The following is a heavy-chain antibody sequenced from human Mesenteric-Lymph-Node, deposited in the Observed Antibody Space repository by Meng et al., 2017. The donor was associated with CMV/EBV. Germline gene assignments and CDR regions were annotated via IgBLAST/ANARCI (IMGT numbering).Heavy chain of an antibody. Sequence: VHLPQGGAGLLKPSETLSVTCAVYGGSFSGYYWNWIRQSPEKGLEWIGEINHSGSTTYNPSFTSRIIISVDTSTNQISLNMSSVTAADTAVYYCARGSSYDILTGYFDYWGQGALVTVSS. J-gene: IGHJ4*02. CDR1: GGSFSGYY. CDR3: ARGSSYDILTGYFDY. CDR2: INHSGST. D-gene: IGHD3-9*01. V-gene: IGHV4-34*01.